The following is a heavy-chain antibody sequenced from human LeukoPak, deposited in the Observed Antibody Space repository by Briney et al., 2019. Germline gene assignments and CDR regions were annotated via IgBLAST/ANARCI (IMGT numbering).Heavy chain of an antibody. CDR2: IKQDGSQK. CDR3: AKVTYYYDSSRDY. CDR1: GFAFTNYW. D-gene: IGHD3-22*01. Sequence: AGGSLRLSCAASGFAFTNYWMSWVRQAPGKGLEWVANIKQDGSQKYYVDSVKGRFTISRDNSKNTLYLQMNSLRAEDTAVYYCAKVTYYYDSSRDYWGQGTLVTVSS. V-gene: IGHV3-7*01. J-gene: IGHJ4*02.